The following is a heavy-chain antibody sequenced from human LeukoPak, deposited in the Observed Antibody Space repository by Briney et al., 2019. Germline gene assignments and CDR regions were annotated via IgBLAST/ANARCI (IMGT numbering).Heavy chain of an antibody. CDR1: GYRFTSYW. V-gene: IGHV5-51*01. J-gene: IGHJ4*02. CDR3: AGRIAVAGYYFDY. CDR2: IYPGDSDT. Sequence: GESLKISCKGSGYRFTSYWIGWVRQMPGKGLEWMGIIYPGDSDTRYSPSFQGQVTISADKSISTAYLQWSSLKASDTAMYYCAGRIAVAGYYFDYWGQGTLVTVSS. D-gene: IGHD6-19*01.